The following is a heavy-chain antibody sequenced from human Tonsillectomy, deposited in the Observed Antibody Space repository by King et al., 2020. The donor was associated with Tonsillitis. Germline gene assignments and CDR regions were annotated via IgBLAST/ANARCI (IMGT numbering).Heavy chain of an antibody. CDR1: GDIFSNYA. V-gene: IGHV1-69*06. CDR3: ASSSYYSDGSGSYFDF. D-gene: IGHD3-22*01. CDR2: IRPIFVTT. J-gene: IGHJ4*02. Sequence: GQLVQSGAAVKKPGSSGKVSCKASGDIFSNYAVSWVRQAPVQGLEWMGGIRPIFVTTKYSQKFRVRLNVTADRSTSTVFLDLSSLRSEDTAMYYCASSSYYSDGSGSYFDFWGQGTLLTVSS.